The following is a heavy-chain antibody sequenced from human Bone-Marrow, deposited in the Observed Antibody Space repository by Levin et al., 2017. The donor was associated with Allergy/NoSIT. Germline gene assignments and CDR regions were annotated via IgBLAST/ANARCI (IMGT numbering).Heavy chain of an antibody. V-gene: IGHV3-53*01. CDR3: ARGRSGGYNWHYWYFDL. CDR1: GFTVSSNY. Sequence: QSGGSLRLSCAASGFTVSSNYMAWVRLTPGQGLEWLSVVYSAGNSYYTDSVRGRFTISRDNSKNILYLQMNSLRVEDTAIYYCARGRSGGYNWHYWYFDLWGRGTLVTVSS. J-gene: IGHJ2*01. CDR2: VYSAGNS. D-gene: IGHD5-24*01.